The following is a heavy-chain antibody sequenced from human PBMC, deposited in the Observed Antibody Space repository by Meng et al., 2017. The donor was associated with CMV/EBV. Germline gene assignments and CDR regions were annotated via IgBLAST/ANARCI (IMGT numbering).Heavy chain of an antibody. V-gene: IGHV3-11*04. Sequence: GGSLSLSCAASGFTFSDYYMSWIRQAPGKGLEWVSYISSSGSTIYYADSVKGRFTISRDNAKNSLYLQMNSLRAEDTAVYYCARVGFLEWLCYYYGMDVWGQGTTVTVSS. CDR1: GFTFSDYY. CDR3: ARVGFLEWLCYYYGMDV. CDR2: ISSSGSTI. D-gene: IGHD3-3*01. J-gene: IGHJ6*02.